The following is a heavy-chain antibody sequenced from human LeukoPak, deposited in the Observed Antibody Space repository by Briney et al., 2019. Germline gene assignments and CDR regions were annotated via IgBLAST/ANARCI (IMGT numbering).Heavy chain of an antibody. CDR2: IYYSGST. V-gene: IGHV4-59*01. CDR1: GGSISSYY. J-gene: IGHJ4*02. CDR3: ARGPRDGCNQFDY. Sequence: PSETLSLTCTVSGGSISSYYWSWIRQPPGKGLEWIGYIYYSGSTNYNPSLKSRVTISVDTSKNQFSLKLSSVTAADTAVYYCARGPRDGCNQFDYWGQGTLVTVSS. D-gene: IGHD5-24*01.